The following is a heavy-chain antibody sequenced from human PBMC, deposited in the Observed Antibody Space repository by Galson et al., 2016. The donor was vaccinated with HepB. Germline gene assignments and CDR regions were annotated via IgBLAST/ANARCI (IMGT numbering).Heavy chain of an antibody. Sequence: SLRLSCAASGFTFSTYAMHWVRQAPGKGLEWVGHIKGKIDGGTAEYAAPVKGRFTFSRDDSKNTLYVQMNSLRAEDTAVYYCAGRHSQWPHWGQGTLVTVSS. D-gene: IGHD6-19*01. CDR3: AGRHSQWPH. J-gene: IGHJ4*02. V-gene: IGHV3-15*07. CDR2: IKGKIDGGTA. CDR1: GFTFSTYA.